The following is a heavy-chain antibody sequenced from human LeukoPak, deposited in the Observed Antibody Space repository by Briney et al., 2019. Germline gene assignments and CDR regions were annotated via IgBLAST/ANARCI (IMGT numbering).Heavy chain of an antibody. CDR1: GGSFSGYY. V-gene: IGHV4-34*01. J-gene: IGHJ3*02. D-gene: IGHD3-22*01. Sequence: PPETLSLTCAVYGGSFSGYYWSWIRQPPGKGLEWIGEINHSGSTNYNPSLKSRVTISVDKSKNQFSLKLSSVTAADTAVYYCARSDTMIVVDAFDIWGQGTMVTVSS. CDR3: ARSDTMIVVDAFDI. CDR2: INHSGST.